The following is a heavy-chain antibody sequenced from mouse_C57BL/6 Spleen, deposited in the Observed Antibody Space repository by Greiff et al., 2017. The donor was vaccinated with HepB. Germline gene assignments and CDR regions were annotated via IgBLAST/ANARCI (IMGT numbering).Heavy chain of an antibody. D-gene: IGHD1-1*01. CDR2: IRNKANGYTT. CDR1: GFTFTDYY. CDR3: ARSLLPSYYFDY. J-gene: IGHJ2*01. Sequence: EVKLMESGGGLVQPGGSLSLSCAASGFTFTDYYMSWVRQPPGKALEWLGFIRNKANGYTTEYSASVKGRFTISRDNSQSILYLQMNALRAEDSATYYCARSLLPSYYFDYWGQGTTLTVSS. V-gene: IGHV7-3*01.